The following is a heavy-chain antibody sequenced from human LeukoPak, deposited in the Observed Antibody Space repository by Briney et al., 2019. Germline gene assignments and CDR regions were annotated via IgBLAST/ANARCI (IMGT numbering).Heavy chain of an antibody. J-gene: IGHJ4*02. CDR3: ARHHGSGFDY. CDR2: IYYSGST. V-gene: IGHV4-59*08. Sequence: SETLSLTCTVSGASISSYYWSWIRQPPRKGLEWIGYIYYSGSTNYNPTLKSRVTISVDTSKNQFSRKLSSVTAADTAVYYCARHHGSGFDYSGEGTLVTVSP. D-gene: IGHD6-19*01. CDR1: GASISSYY.